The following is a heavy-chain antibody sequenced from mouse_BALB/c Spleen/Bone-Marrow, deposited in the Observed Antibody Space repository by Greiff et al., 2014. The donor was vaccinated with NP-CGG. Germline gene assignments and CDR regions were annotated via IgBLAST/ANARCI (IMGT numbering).Heavy chain of an antibody. V-gene: IGHV1-77*01. CDR2: IYPGSGNT. D-gene: IGHD2-3*01. J-gene: IGHJ4*01. CDR3: ARSGDGCPWDAMDY. Sequence: VMLVESGAELARPGASVKLSCKASGYTFTDYYINWVKQRTGQGLEWIGEIYPGSGNTYYNEKFKGKATLTADKSSSTAYMQLSSLTSEDFAVYFCARSGDGCPWDAMDYWGQGTSVTVSS. CDR1: GYTFTDYY.